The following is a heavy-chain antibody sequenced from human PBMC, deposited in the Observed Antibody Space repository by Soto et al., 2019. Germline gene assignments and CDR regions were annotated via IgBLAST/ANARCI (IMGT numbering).Heavy chain of an antibody. J-gene: IGHJ3*02. CDR3: ARFGSGSNDAFDI. Sequence: SVKVSCKASGGTFSSYAISWVRQAPGQGLEWMGGIIPIFGTANYAQKFQGRVTITADESTSTAYMELSSLRSEDTAVYYCARFGSGSNDAFDIWGQGTMVTVSS. D-gene: IGHD3-10*01. CDR1: GGTFSSYA. CDR2: IIPIFGTA. V-gene: IGHV1-69*13.